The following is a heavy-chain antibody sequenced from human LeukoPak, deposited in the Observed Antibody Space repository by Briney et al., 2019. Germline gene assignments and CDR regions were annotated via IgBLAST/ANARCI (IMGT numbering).Heavy chain of an antibody. CDR1: GYTFTGYY. CDR2: INPNSGGT. J-gene: IGHJ4*02. CDR3: ARVTTSNLRPTLYYFDY. Sequence: ASVKVSCKASGYTFTGYYMHWVRQAPGQGLEWMGWINPNSGGTNYAQKFQGRVTMTRDTSISTAYMELSRLRSDDTAVYYCARVTTSNLRPTLYYFDYWGQGTLVTVSS. D-gene: IGHD1-14*01. V-gene: IGHV1-2*02.